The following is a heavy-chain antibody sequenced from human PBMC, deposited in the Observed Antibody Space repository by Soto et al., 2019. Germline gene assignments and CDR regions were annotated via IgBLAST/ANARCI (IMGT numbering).Heavy chain of an antibody. D-gene: IGHD3-16*01. Sequence: LRLSCAASGFTFSDYAMSWVRQAPGKGPEWASVITGGGDGTYYADSVRGRFTISRDNSKDTLYLQMNSLTVEDTAMYYCARGSRITFGGVPAYWGQGALVTVSS. V-gene: IGHV3-23*01. CDR1: GFTFSDYA. J-gene: IGHJ4*02. CDR3: ARGSRITFGGVPAY. CDR2: ITGGGDGT.